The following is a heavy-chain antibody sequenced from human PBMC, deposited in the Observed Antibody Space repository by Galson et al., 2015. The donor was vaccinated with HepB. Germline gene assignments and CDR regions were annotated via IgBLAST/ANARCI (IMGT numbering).Heavy chain of an antibody. V-gene: IGHV1-2*02. CDR2: INPNNGGT. Sequence: SVKVSCKASGYTFASYYLHWVRQAPGQGLEWMGWINPNNGGTNYAQKFQGRVTMTRDTSISTVYMELSRLRSDDTAVYYCARDANPRTIYYYYYYLDVWGKGTTVTVSS. J-gene: IGHJ6*03. CDR1: GYTFASYY. D-gene: IGHD3-3*01. CDR3: ARDANPRTIYYYYYYLDV.